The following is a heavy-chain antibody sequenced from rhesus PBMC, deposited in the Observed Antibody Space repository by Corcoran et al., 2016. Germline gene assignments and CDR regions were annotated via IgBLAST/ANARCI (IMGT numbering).Heavy chain of an antibody. Sequence: QLQLQESGPGLVKPSATLSLTCAVSGGSISSNWWGWIRHPPGKGMGWIGRISGSGGSTSYNPSLKSRVTISTDTSKNQFSLKLSSVTAADTAVYYCARRIGSYGSGYYGNSLDVWGRGVLVTVSS. CDR3: ARRIGSYGSGYYGNSLDV. CDR2: ISGSGGST. D-gene: IGHD3-28*01. CDR1: GGSISSNW. J-gene: IGHJ5-2*02. V-gene: IGHV4-173*01.